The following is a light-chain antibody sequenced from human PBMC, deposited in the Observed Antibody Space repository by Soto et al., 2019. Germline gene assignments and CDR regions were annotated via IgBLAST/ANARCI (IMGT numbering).Light chain of an antibody. CDR1: QIIRSW. CDR2: GAS. Sequence: DIHMSQSPSTLSASVGYRFTITCRASQIIRSWLAWYQQKPGKAPKLLIYGASSLESGVPSRFSGSGSGTEFTLTISSLQPDDFETYYCQQYNSYSSTFGQGTKVDIK. CDR3: QQYNSYSST. V-gene: IGKV1-5*01. J-gene: IGKJ1*01.